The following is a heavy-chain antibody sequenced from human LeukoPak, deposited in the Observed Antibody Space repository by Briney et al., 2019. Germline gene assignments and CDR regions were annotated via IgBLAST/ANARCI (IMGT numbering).Heavy chain of an antibody. CDR3: ATQLGYKGNY. D-gene: IGHD1-14*01. CDR1: GFTFSSYS. J-gene: IGHJ4*02. Sequence: GGSLRLSCAASGFTFSSYSMNWVRQAPGKGLEWVSSISSSSSYIYYADSVKGRFTISRDNAKNSLYLQMNSLGAEDTAVYYCATQLGYKGNYWGQGTLVTVSS. CDR2: ISSSSSYI. V-gene: IGHV3-21*01.